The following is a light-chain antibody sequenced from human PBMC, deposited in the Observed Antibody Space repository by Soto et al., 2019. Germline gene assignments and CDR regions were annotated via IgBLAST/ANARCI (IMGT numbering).Light chain of an antibody. Sequence: EIVMTQSPDTLSVSPGERATLSCRASQRISSNLAWYQQKPGQAPRLLIYGASTRATGVPARFSGSGSETDFTLTISNLQSGDCAVYYCQHYNNWPPYTFGQGTKLEIK. J-gene: IGKJ2*01. CDR1: QRISSN. CDR3: QHYNNWPPYT. V-gene: IGKV3D-15*01. CDR2: GAS.